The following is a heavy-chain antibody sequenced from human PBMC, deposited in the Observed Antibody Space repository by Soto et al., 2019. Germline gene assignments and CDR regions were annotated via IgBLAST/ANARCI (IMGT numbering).Heavy chain of an antibody. CDR2: IWYDGSNE. D-gene: IGHD6-19*01. V-gene: IGHV3-33*01. CDR1: GFTFNTYG. Sequence: QVQLVESGVGVVQPGRSLRLSCATSGFTFNTYGMHWVRQAPGTGLEWVAVIWYDGSNEYYADFVKGRFTISRDNSKNTVYLQMTRLRADDTAVYYCARGPLEPVVDSWGQGTLVTVSS. CDR3: ARGPLEPVVDS. J-gene: IGHJ4*02.